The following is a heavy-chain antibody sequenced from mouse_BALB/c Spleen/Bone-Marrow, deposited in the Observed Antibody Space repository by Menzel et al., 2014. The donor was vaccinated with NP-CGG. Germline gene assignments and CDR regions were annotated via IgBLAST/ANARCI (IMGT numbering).Heavy chain of an antibody. CDR1: GYTFTNNA. D-gene: IGHD1-1*01. V-gene: IGHV1S137*01. J-gene: IGHJ4*01. CDR2: ISTYYGDT. Sequence: VQLQQSGAELVRPGVSVKISCKGSGYTFTNNAIHWVKQSRATSLEWIGIISTYYGDTTYNQKFKVKATMTVDKSSSTAYLNLARLTSEDSAIYYCARSGNVRNAMDYWGQGTSVTVSS. CDR3: ARSGNVRNAMDY.